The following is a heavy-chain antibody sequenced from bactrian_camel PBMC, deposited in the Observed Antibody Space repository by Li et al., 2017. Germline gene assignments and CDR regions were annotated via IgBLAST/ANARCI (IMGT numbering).Heavy chain of an antibody. CDR2: INSAADST. V-gene: IGHV3S31*01. J-gene: IGHJ4*01. D-gene: IGHD3*01. CDR3: AASVRSWCDLTLLGKSAYNF. CDR1: GFTFNDYA. Sequence: VQLVESGGGLVQPGGSVRLSCATAGFTFNDYAMVWVRQAPGNGLEWVSGINSAADSTYYADSVKGRFTIARDNAKNTLYLQLNSLKPEDTATYYCAASVRSWCDLTLLGKSAYNFWGQGTQVTVS.